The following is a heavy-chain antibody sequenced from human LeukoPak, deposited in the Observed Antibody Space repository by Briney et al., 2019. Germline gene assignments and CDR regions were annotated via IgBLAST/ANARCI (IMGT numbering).Heavy chain of an antibody. V-gene: IGHV4-34*01. CDR1: GGSFSGYY. Sequence: SETLSLTCAVYGGSFSGYYWSWIRQPPGKGLEWIGEINHSGSTNYNPSLKSRVTISVDTSKNQFSLKLSSVTAADTAVYYCARVRYSYGLYSYGYRGQGTLVTVSS. CDR3: ARVRYSYGLYSYGY. CDR2: INHSGST. D-gene: IGHD5-18*01. J-gene: IGHJ4*02.